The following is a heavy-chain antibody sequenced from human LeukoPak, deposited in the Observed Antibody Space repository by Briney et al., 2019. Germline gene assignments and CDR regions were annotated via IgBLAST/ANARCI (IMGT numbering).Heavy chain of an antibody. CDR1: GFIFKSYY. Sequence: QPGGSLRLSCAASGFIFKSYYMNWVRQAPGKGLEWVSLISSSGTSIYYTDSVKGRFTISRDNSKNTLYLQMNSLRAEDTAVYYCAKDHSGSYLYYYYYYGMDVWGQGTTVTVSS. CDR2: ISSSGTSI. D-gene: IGHD1-26*01. CDR3: AKDHSGSYLYYYYYYGMDV. J-gene: IGHJ6*02. V-gene: IGHV3-48*01.